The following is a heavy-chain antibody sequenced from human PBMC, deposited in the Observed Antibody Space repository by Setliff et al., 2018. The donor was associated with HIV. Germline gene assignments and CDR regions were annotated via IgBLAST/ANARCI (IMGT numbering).Heavy chain of an antibody. D-gene: IGHD2-2*01. J-gene: IGHJ5*02. CDR2: IYPGDSDT. CDR1: GYSFTSYW. CDR3: ARGQFSTSFNWFDP. V-gene: IGHV5-51*01. Sequence: GESLRISCKGSGYSFTSYWIAWVRQMPGKGLEWVGIIYPGDSDTRYSPSFQGQVTISADKSISTAYLQWSSLKASDTAMYYCARGQFSTSFNWFDPWGQGTLVTVSS.